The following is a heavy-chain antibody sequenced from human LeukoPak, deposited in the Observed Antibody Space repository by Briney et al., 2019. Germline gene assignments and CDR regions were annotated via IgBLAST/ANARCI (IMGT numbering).Heavy chain of an antibody. CDR2: LSYDGTNK. CDR1: GFTFSICA. Sequence: GGSLRLSCAASGFTFSICAMHWVRQAPGKGLEWVATLSYDGTNKYYADSVKGRFTISRDNSKSTLYLQMNSLRTEDTAVYYCVRGVGLYDTIGYFDYWGQGTLVTVSS. V-gene: IGHV3-30-3*01. D-gene: IGHD3-22*01. CDR3: VRGVGLYDTIGYFDY. J-gene: IGHJ4*02.